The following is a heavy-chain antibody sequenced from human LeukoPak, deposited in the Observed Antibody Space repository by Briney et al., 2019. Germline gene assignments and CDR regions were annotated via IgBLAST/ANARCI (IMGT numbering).Heavy chain of an antibody. V-gene: IGHV4-59*08. D-gene: IGHD2-2*01. J-gene: IGHJ4*02. CDR2: IYYSGST. CDR1: GGSISSYY. Sequence: SETLSLTCTVSGGSISSYYWSWIRQPPGKGLEWIGYIYYSGSTDYNPSLKSRVTISVDTSKNQFSLNLGSVTAADTAVYYCARQGCSSPSCFFDYWGQGTLVTVSS. CDR3: ARQGCSSPSCFFDY.